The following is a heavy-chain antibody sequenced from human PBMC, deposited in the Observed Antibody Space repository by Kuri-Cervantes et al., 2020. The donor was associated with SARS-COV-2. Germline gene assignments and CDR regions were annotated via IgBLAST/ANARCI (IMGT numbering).Heavy chain of an antibody. Sequence: LRLSCAVYGGSFSGYYWSWIRQLQGKGLEWIGEIKHSGSTKYNPSLKSQVTISVDTSSNQFSQKLSSWTAADTAVYYGARYRRVWFDPWGQGTTVTVSS. V-gene: IGHV4-34*01. CDR1: GGSFSGYY. CDR3: ARYRRVWFDP. D-gene: IGHD1-14*01. J-gene: IGHJ5*02. CDR2: IKHSGST.